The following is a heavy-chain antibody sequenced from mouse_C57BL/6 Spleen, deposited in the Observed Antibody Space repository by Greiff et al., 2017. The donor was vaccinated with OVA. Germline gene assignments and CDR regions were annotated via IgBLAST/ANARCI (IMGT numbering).Heavy chain of an antibody. D-gene: IGHD1-1*01. CDR3: ARRDYYYGSSYVLDY. Sequence: EVQLQQSGPVLVKPGASVKMSCKASGYTFTDYYMNWVKQSHGKSLEWIGVINPYNGGTSYNQKFKGKATLTVDKSSSTAYMELNSLTSEDSAVYDCARRDYYYGSSYVLDYWGQGTTLTVSS. J-gene: IGHJ2*01. CDR1: GYTFTDYY. CDR2: INPYNGGT. V-gene: IGHV1-19*01.